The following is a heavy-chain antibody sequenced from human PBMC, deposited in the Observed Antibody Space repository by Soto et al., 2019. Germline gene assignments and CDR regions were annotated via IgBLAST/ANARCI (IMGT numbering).Heavy chain of an antibody. CDR3: ARDTPRHCSSNSCPAHHYYGMDV. J-gene: IGHJ6*02. V-gene: IGHV1-18*04. D-gene: IGHD2-2*01. CDR2: ISAYNGNT. CDR1: GYTFTSYG. Sequence: AASVKGSFKASGYTFTSYGISRVRQAPGQGLEWMGWISAYNGNTNYAQKVQGRVAMTTDTSTTTAYMELKSLRTDDTAVYYCARDTPRHCSSNSCPAHHYYGMDVWGQGTTVTVSS.